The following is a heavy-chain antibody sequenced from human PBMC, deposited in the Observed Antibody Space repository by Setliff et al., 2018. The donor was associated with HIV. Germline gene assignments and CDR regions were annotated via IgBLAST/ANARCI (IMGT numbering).Heavy chain of an antibody. J-gene: IGHJ5*02. D-gene: IGHD3-10*01. Sequence: SETLSLTCAVYGGSFSDYYWSWIRQPPGKGLEWIGEINHSGSTNYNPSLKSRVTISVDTSKNQFSLKLSSVTAADTAVYYCARHRRDYYGSGGYSAWGQGTLVTVSS. CDR3: ARHRRDYYGSGGYSA. CDR1: GGSFSDYY. V-gene: IGHV4-34*01. CDR2: INHSGST.